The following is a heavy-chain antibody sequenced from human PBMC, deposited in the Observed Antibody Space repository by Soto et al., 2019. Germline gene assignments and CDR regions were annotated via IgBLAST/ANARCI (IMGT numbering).Heavy chain of an antibody. CDR2: ISSSSSYI. D-gene: IGHD2-21*01. Sequence: GGSLRRSCAASGFTFSHYYMSWIRQAPGKGLEWVSYISSSSSYINYADSVKGRFTISRDNAKNSLYLQMNSLRADDTAVYYCVRCGEEIVEYWGQGTLVTVSS. CDR1: GFTFSHYY. J-gene: IGHJ4*02. V-gene: IGHV3-11*03. CDR3: VRCGEEIVEY.